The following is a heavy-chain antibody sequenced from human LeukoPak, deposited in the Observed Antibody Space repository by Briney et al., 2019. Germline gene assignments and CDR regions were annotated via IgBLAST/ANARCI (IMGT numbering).Heavy chain of an antibody. V-gene: IGHV3-66*01. CDR1: GFTVSSNY. D-gene: IGHD4-17*01. CDR3: ASTFYGDSPPY. J-gene: IGHJ4*02. Sequence: GGSLRLSCAASGFTVSSNYMSWVRQAPGKGLEWVSVIYSGGSTYYADSVKGRFTISRDSSKNTLYLQMNSLRAEDTAVYYCASTFYGDSPPYWGQGTLVTVSS. CDR2: IYSGGST.